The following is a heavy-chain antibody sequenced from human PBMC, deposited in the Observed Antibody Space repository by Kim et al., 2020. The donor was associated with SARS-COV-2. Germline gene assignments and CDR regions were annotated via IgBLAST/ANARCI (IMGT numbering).Heavy chain of an antibody. CDR3: AALTGNVY. D-gene: IGHD1-20*01. J-gene: IGHJ4*02. CDR2: SYI. V-gene: IGHV3-21*01. Sequence: SYIYYADSVKGRFTISRDNAKNSLYLQMNSLRAEDTAVYYCAALTGNVYWGQGTLVTVSS.